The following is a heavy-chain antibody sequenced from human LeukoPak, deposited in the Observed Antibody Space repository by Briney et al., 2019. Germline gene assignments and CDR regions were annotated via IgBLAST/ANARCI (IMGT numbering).Heavy chain of an antibody. CDR2: ISAYNGNT. D-gene: IGHD2-2*01. Sequence: ASVTVSCMASGYSFTSYGISWVRQAPGQGLEWMGWISAYNGNTNYAQKLQGRVTMTTDTSTTTAYMELTSLRSDDTAVYYCARALLSTSSSPLDYWGQGTLVTVSS. V-gene: IGHV1-18*01. CDR1: GYSFTSYG. J-gene: IGHJ4*02. CDR3: ARALLSTSSSPLDY.